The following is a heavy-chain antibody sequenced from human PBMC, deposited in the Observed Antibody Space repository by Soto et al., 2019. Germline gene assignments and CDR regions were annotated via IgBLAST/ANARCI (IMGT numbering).Heavy chain of an antibody. CDR3: AKVGGYYDSSGYDYFDY. V-gene: IGHV3-23*01. CDR1: GFTFSSYA. D-gene: IGHD3-22*01. J-gene: IGHJ4*02. Sequence: GGSLRLSCAASGFTFSSYAMSWVRQAPGKGLEWVSAISGSGGSTYYADSVKGRFTISRDNSKNTLYLQMNSLRAEDTAVYYCAKVGGYYDSSGYDYFDYWGQGTLVTVSS. CDR2: ISGSGGST.